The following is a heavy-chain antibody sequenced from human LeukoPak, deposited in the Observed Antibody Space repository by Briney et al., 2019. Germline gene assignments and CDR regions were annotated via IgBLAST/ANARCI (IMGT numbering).Heavy chain of an antibody. CDR3: ATGVRAIPIYY. CDR2: ILPILGSA. V-gene: IGHV1-69*05. J-gene: IGHJ4*02. D-gene: IGHD2-21*01. Sequence: SVKVSCKASGYTFTSYDINWVRQATGQGLEWMGGILPILGSATYAQKFQGRATITTDESTNTAYMELRSLRSDDTAVFYCATGVRAIPIYYWGQGTLVTVSS. CDR1: GYTFTSYD.